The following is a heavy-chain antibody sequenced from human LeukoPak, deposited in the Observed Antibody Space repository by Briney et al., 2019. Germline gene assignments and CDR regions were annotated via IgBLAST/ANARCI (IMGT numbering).Heavy chain of an antibody. J-gene: IGHJ2*01. Sequence: SETLSLTCTVSGGSISSGDYYWSWIRQPPGKGLEWIGYIYYSGSTYYNPSLKSRVTISVDTSKNQFSLKLSSVIAADTAVYYCARDADYDSSGYYSGYSDLWGRGTLVTVSS. D-gene: IGHD3-22*01. CDR1: GGSISSGDYY. V-gene: IGHV4-30-4*01. CDR3: ARDADYDSSGYYSGYSDL. CDR2: IYYSGST.